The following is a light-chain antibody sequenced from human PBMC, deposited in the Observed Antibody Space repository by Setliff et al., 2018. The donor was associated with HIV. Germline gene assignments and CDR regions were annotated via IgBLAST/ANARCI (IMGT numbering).Light chain of an antibody. V-gene: IGLV1-47*01. J-gene: IGLJ1*01. Sequence: QSVLTQPPSASGTPGQRVTISCSGGNSNIGSNYVYWYQQHPGTAPKLLIYRNDQRPSGVPDRFSGSKSGTSASLAISGLRSEDEADYYCAAWDDSLSGYVFGTGTKVTVL. CDR2: RND. CDR1: NSNIGSNY. CDR3: AAWDDSLSGYV.